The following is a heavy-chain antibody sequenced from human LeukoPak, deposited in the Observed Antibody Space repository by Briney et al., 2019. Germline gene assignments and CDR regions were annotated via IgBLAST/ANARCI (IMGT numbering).Heavy chain of an antibody. CDR3: ARSNNDGDYLGVGFDY. CDR2: INTNTGNP. V-gene: IGHV7-4-1*02. Sequence: ASVKVSCKASGGTFSSYAISWVRQAPGQGLEWMGWINTNTGNPTYAQGFTGRFVFSLDTSVSTAYPQISSLQAEDTAVYYCARSNNDGDYLGVGFDYWGQGTLVTVSS. CDR1: GGTFSSYA. D-gene: IGHD4-17*01. J-gene: IGHJ4*02.